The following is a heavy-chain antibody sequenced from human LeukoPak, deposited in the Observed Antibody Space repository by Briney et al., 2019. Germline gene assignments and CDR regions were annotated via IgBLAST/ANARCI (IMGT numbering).Heavy chain of an antibody. CDR3: ARGSDRSSSWYDYYYYYMDV. J-gene: IGHJ6*03. D-gene: IGHD6-13*01. Sequence: SETLSLTCTVSGGSISSSSYCWGWIRQPPGKGLEWIGSIYYSGSTYYNPSLKSRVTISVDTSKNQFSLKLSSVTAADTAVYYCARGSDRSSSWYDYYYYYMDVWGKGTTVTVSS. V-gene: IGHV4-39*07. CDR2: IYYSGST. CDR1: GGSISSSSYC.